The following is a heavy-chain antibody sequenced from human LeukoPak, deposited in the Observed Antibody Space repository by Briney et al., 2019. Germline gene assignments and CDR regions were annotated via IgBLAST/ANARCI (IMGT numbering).Heavy chain of an antibody. CDR3: ARDLSHCSSSSCYSFDYYYGMDV. V-gene: IGHV3-21*01. Sequence: GGSLRLSCVASGFTFSTYSMNWVRQAPGKGLEWVSSISSGGTYTHYGDSVRGRFAIARDNAENTLHLQMNSLRAEDTAVYYCARDLSHCSSSSCYSFDYYYGMDVWGQGTTVTVSS. D-gene: IGHD2-2*01. J-gene: IGHJ6*02. CDR1: GFTFSTYS. CDR2: ISSGGTYT.